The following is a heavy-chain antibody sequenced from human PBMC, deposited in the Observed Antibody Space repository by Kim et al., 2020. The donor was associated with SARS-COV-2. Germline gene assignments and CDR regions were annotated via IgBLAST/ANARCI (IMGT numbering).Heavy chain of an antibody. J-gene: IGHJ3*02. Sequence: ESVKGRFTIARDNSKNPLYLQMNSLRAEDTAVYYCAVPYSSSWYTGDAFDIWGQGTMVTVSS. CDR3: AVPYSSSWYTGDAFDI. V-gene: IGHV3-66*01. D-gene: IGHD6-13*01.